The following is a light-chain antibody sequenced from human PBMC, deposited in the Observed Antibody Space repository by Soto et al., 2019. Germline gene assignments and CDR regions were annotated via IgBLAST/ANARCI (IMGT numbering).Light chain of an antibody. J-gene: IGLJ1*01. CDR1: SSDVGSHNY. CDR2: EVN. V-gene: IGLV2-14*01. CDR3: SSYSSTSTPYV. Sequence: QSALTQPPSVSGSPGQSITISCTGTSSDVGSHNYVSWYQQHPGKAPKLIIFEVNSRPSGVSNRFSGSKSGSAASLTISGLQAEDEADYYCSSYSSTSTPYVFGGGTKVTVL.